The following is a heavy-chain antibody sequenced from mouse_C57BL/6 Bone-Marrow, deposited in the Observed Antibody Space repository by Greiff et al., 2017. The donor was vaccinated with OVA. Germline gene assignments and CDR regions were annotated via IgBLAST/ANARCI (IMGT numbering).Heavy chain of an antibody. D-gene: IGHD2-5*01. Sequence: VQLQQPGAELVKPGASVKLSCKASGYTFTSYWMHWVKQRPGQGLEWIGMIHPNSGSTNYNEKFKSKATLTVDKSSSTAYMQLSSLTSEDSAVYYCARPYSNFYWYFDVWGTGTTVTVSS. CDR2: IHPNSGST. CDR3: ARPYSNFYWYFDV. V-gene: IGHV1-64*01. CDR1: GYTFTSYW. J-gene: IGHJ1*03.